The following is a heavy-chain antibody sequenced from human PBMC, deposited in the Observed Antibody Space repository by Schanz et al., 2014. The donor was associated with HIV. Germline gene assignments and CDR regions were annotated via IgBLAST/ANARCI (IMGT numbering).Heavy chain of an antibody. CDR1: GFTFTDHY. CDR3: AKPEYDSSGNSQSHFDY. Sequence: VQLVGAGGGLVKPGGSLRLSCSASGFTFTDHYISWVRPAPGEGQEWLSYISVNGATREYADSVKGRFTISRDNSKNTLYLQMTALRTDDTAVYYCAKPEYDSSGNSQSHFDYWGPGTLVTVSS. V-gene: IGHV3-11*01. D-gene: IGHD3-22*01. J-gene: IGHJ4*02. CDR2: ISVNGATR.